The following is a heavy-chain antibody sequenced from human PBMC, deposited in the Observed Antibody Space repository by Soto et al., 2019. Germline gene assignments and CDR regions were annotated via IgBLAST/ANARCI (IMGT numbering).Heavy chain of an antibody. CDR2: IWYDGSNK. J-gene: IGHJ4*02. CDR3: ARDRAPDYYDSSGYYDY. Sequence: QVQLVESGGGVVQPGRSLRLSCAASGFTFSSYGMHWVRQAPGKGLEWVAVIWYDGSNKYYADSVKGRFTISRDNSKNTLYLQMNSLRAEDTAVYYCARDRAPDYYDSSGYYDYWGQGTPVTVSS. V-gene: IGHV3-33*01. D-gene: IGHD3-22*01. CDR1: GFTFSSYG.